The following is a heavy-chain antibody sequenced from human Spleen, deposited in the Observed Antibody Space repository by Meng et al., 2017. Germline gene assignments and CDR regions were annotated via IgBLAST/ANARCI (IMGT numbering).Heavy chain of an antibody. CDR3: ARGRVGTDWYIFYY. J-gene: IGHJ4*02. V-gene: IGHV1-18*01. Sequence: ASVKVSCKASGYTFTSSSFSWVRQAPGHGLEWMGWINVYSGNRNYAQALEGRLTMSTDTSTSTAYMEMRNLTSDDTAVYYCARGRVGTDWYIFYYWGQGTLVTVSS. D-gene: IGHD6-19*01. CDR1: GYTFTSSS. CDR2: INVYSGNR.